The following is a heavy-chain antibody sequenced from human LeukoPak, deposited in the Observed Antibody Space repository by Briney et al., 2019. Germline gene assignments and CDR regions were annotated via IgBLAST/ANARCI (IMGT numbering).Heavy chain of an antibody. D-gene: IGHD2-21*02. V-gene: IGHV1-2*02. CDR2: INPNSGGT. J-gene: IGHJ4*02. CDR3: ARGVVVTAPTFDY. CDR1: GHTFTTYY. Sequence: ASVKVSCKASGHTFTTYYIHWVRQAPGQGLEWMGWINPNSGGTNYAQKFQGRVTMTRDTSISTAYMELSRLRSDDTAVYYCARGVVVTAPTFDYWGQGTLVTVSS.